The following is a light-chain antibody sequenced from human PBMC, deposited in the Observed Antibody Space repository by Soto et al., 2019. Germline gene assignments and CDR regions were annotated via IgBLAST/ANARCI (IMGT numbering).Light chain of an antibody. V-gene: IGLV2-14*01. CDR1: SSDIGAYNF. CDR3: TSWTTSTIMI. J-gene: IGLJ2*01. CDR2: EVN. Sequence: QSVLTQPASASGSPGQSVTISCTGTSSDIGAYNFVSWYQQHPGKAPKLMIYEVNIRPSGVSNRFSGSKSGNTASLTISGLQAEDADYYYCTSWTTSTIMIFGGGTKVTVL.